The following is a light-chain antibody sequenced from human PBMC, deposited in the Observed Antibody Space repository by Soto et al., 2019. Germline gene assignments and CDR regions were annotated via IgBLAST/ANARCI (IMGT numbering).Light chain of an antibody. V-gene: IGKV2-24*01. Sequence: EIVLTQTPLSSPVTLGQPASISCRSSQSLAHNNGNTYLSWFHQRPGQPPRLLIYKVFKRVSGVPDRFTGSGAGTDFTLKISRVEAEDFGIYYCLQATDFPRTFGQGTKVEI. CDR3: LQATDFPRT. CDR2: KVF. CDR1: QSLAHNNGNTY. J-gene: IGKJ1*01.